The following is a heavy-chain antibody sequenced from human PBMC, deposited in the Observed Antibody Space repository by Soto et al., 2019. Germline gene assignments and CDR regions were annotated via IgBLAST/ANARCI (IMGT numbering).Heavy chain of an antibody. V-gene: IGHV1-69*13. CDR3: AREYDSSGYYGYWFDP. CDR1: GGTFSSYA. J-gene: IGHJ5*02. CDR2: IIPIFGTA. Sequence: SVKVSCKASGGTFSSYAISWLRQAPGQGLEWMGGIIPIFGTANYAQKFQGRVTITADESTSTAYMELSSLRSEDTAVYYCAREYDSSGYYGYWFDPWGQGTLVTVS. D-gene: IGHD3-22*01.